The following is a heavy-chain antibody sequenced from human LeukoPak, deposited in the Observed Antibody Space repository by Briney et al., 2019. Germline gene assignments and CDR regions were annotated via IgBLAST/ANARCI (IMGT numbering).Heavy chain of an antibody. Sequence: ASVKVSCKASGGTFSSYAISWVRQAPGQGLEWMGWMNPNSGNTGYAQKFQGRVTMTRNTSISTAYMELSSLRSEDTAVYYCARPDRGYYYDSSGPDAFDIWGQGTMVTVSS. CDR2: MNPNSGNT. D-gene: IGHD3-22*01. V-gene: IGHV1-8*02. CDR1: GGTFSSYA. J-gene: IGHJ3*02. CDR3: ARPDRGYYYDSSGPDAFDI.